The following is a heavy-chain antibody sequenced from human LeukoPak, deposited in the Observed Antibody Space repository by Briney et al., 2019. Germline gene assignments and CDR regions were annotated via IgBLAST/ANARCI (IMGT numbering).Heavy chain of an antibody. CDR1: GGSVSDYY. CDR2: IYYTGST. CDR3: ARASLDTAMVTIFDY. Sequence: NPSETLSLTCTVSGGSVSDYYWSWIRQSPGKGLEWIGYIYYTGSTSYNPSLRSRVTMSADTSKNQLSLKLSSVTAADTAVYYCARASLDTAMVTIFDYWGQGTLVTVSS. D-gene: IGHD5-18*01. J-gene: IGHJ4*02. V-gene: IGHV4-59*02.